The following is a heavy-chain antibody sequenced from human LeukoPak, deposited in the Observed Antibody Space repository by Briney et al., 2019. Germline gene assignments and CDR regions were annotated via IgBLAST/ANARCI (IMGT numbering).Heavy chain of an antibody. J-gene: IGHJ4*02. V-gene: IGHV4-34*01. Sequence: ASETLSLTCAVYGGSFSGYYWSWIRQPPGKGLEWIGEINHSGSTNYNPSLKSRVTISVDTSKNQFSLKLSSVTAADTAVYYCARRSESSFDYWGQGTLVTVSS. CDR3: ARRSESSFDY. D-gene: IGHD2/OR15-2a*01. CDR2: INHSGST. CDR1: GGSFSGYY.